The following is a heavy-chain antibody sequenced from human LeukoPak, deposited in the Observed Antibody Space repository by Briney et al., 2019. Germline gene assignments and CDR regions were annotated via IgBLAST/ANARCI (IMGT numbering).Heavy chain of an antibody. V-gene: IGHV4-4*07. D-gene: IGHD1-26*01. CDR3: ARDRVWGSPLDY. CDR1: GCPISSYY. J-gene: IGHJ4*02. CDR2: IYTSGST. Sequence: SETLSPTCTGSGCPISSYYWRWIRQPAGKGLEGIGRIYTSGSTNYNPSLKSRVTMSVDTSKNQFSLKLSSVTAADTAVYYCARDRVWGSPLDYWGQGTLVTVSS.